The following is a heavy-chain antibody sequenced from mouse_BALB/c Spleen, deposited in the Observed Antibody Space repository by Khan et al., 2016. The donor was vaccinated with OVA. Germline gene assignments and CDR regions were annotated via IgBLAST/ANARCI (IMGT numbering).Heavy chain of an antibody. V-gene: IGHV1S41*01. Sequence: DLVKPGASVKLSCKASGYTFTSYWINWIKQRPGPGLEWIGRIGPGSSNAYYNDMFKDKATLTVDTSSNTAYIQLSSLSSEDSAVYFGARENYYGRSCYAMAYWGEGTSVTVSA. D-gene: IGHD1-1*01. J-gene: IGHJ4*01. CDR1: GYTFTSYW. CDR3: ARENYYGRSCYAMAY. CDR2: IGPGSSNA.